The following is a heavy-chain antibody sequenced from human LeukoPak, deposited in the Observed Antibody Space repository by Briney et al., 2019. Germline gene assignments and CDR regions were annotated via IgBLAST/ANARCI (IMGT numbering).Heavy chain of an antibody. CDR3: ARGRIAVVTTPGEAGGCFDP. V-gene: IGHV4-31*03. Sequence: SETLSLTCTVSGGSVSSGGYYWSWIRQLPGTGLEWIGYIYYSGNTYYNPSLKSRVTISGDTSKNQFSLNLTSVTAADTAVYFCARGRIAVVTTPGEAGGCFDPWGQGTLVTVSS. D-gene: IGHD2-21*02. CDR2: IYYSGNT. J-gene: IGHJ5*02. CDR1: GGSVSSGGYY.